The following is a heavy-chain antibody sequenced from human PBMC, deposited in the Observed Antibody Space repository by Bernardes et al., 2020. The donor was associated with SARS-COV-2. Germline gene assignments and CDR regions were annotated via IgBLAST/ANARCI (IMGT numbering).Heavy chain of an antibody. CDR3: ATVVGYSYGGGWFDP. CDR2: ISGDEGNT. CDR1: GYTFTSYG. Sequence: SVKVSCKASGYTFTSYGISWVRQAPGQGLEWMGWISGDEGNTNYAHKFHGRVTMTTDTSTSTAHMELRSLRSDDTAVYYCATVVGYSYGGGWFDPWGQGTLVIVSS. V-gene: IGHV1-18*01. D-gene: IGHD5-12*01. J-gene: IGHJ5*02.